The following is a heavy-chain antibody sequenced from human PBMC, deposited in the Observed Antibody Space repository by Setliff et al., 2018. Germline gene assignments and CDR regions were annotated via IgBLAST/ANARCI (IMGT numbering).Heavy chain of an antibody. D-gene: IGHD6-13*01. CDR3: ASAGHSGSWFPFDAFHI. Sequence: GSLRLSCAASGFTFSGYSMNWVRQAPGKGLEWVSYISSSSHIISYADSVKGRFTISRDNAKNSLYLQMNSLRAEDTAVYYCASAGHSGSWFPFDAFHIWGQGTMVTVSS. CDR2: ISSSSHII. J-gene: IGHJ3*02. CDR1: GFTFSGYS. V-gene: IGHV3-48*04.